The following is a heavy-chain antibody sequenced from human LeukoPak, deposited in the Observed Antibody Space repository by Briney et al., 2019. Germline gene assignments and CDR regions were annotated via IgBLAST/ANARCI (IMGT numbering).Heavy chain of an antibody. CDR1: GGSFNGYY. CDR2: INHSGST. V-gene: IGHV4-34*01. Sequence: SETLSLTCAVYGGSFNGYYWIWIRQPPGKGLEWIGEINHSGSTNYNPSLKSRVTISVDTSKNQFSLKLSSVTAADTAVYYCARGVYYFGSGSYLIWGLGTMVTVSS. D-gene: IGHD3-10*01. CDR3: ARGVYYFGSGSYLI. J-gene: IGHJ3*02.